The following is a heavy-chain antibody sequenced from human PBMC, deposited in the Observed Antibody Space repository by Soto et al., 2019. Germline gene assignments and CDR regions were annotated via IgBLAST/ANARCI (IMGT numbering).Heavy chain of an antibody. CDR1: GYTFTSYG. V-gene: IGHV1-18*01. CDR2: ISAYNGNT. CDR3: ARADIAVAGLLMDY. J-gene: IGHJ4*02. D-gene: IGHD6-19*01. Sequence: ASVKVSCKASGYTFTSYGISWVRQAPGQGLERMGWISAYNGNTHYAQKLQGRVTMTTDTSTSTAYMEQRSLKSDDTAVYYWARADIAVAGLLMDYWGQGTLVTVSS.